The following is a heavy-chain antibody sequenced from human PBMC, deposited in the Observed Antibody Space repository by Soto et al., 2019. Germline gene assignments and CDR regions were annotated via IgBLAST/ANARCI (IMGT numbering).Heavy chain of an antibody. V-gene: IGHV3-33*01. J-gene: IGHJ5*02. CDR3: ARDGGTVVVPGVLNWLDP. CDR1: GFTFNDYG. CDR2: IFYDGSNK. D-gene: IGHD2-2*01. Sequence: VGSLSLSCSASGFTFNDYGMHWVRQAPGKGLEWVAVIFYDGSNKYYADSVKGRFTISRDNSKNTLYLQMNSLRADDTAVYYCARDGGTVVVPGVLNWLDPCGQGTMVTVST.